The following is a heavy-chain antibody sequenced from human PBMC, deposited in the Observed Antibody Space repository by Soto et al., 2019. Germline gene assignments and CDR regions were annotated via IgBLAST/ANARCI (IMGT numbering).Heavy chain of an antibody. D-gene: IGHD2-15*01. CDR1: GFTFSSYA. J-gene: IGHJ3*02. CDR3: AKDRKDIVVVVAAADDAFDI. Sequence: HPGGSLRLSCAASGFTFSSYAMSWVRQAPGKGLEWVSAISGSGGSTYYADSVKGRFTISRDNSKNTLYLQMNSLRAEDTAVYYCAKDRKDIVVVVAAADDAFDIWGQGTMVTVSS. CDR2: ISGSGGST. V-gene: IGHV3-23*01.